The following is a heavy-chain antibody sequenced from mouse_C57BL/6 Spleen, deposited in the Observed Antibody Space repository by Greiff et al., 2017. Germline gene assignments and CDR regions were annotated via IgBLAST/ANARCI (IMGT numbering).Heavy chain of an antibody. V-gene: IGHV14-1*01. Sequence: EVKLMESGAELVRPGASVKLSCTASGFNIKDYYMHWVKQRPEQGLEWIGRIDPEDGDTEYAPKFQGKATMTADTSSTPAYLQLSSLTSEDTAVYYCTTRHISGIDDWGQGTTRTGSS. CDR2: IDPEDGDT. D-gene: IGHD4-1*01. CDR3: TTRHISGIDD. J-gene: IGHJ2*01. CDR1: GFNIKDYY.